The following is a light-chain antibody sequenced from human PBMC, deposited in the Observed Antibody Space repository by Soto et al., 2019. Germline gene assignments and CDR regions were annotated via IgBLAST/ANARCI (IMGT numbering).Light chain of an antibody. CDR2: DAY. J-gene: IGKJ1*01. Sequence: EVVLTQSPVTLSLSPGERATLSCRASQSFRGLLAWYQQKPGQAPRLLIYDAYNRATGIPPRFSGGGFGTEFTLTINSLQSEDFAVYYCQQYHDWWTFGQGTKVDIK. CDR1: QSFRGL. V-gene: IGKV3D-15*01. CDR3: QQYHDWWT.